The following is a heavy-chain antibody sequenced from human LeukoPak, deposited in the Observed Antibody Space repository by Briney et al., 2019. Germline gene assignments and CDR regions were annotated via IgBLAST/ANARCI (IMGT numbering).Heavy chain of an antibody. Sequence: SETLSLTCTVSGGSIGSSSYYWGWIRQPPGKGLEWIGSIYYSGSTYYNPPLKSRVTISVDTSKNQFSLKLSSVTAADTAVYYCARVRYCSGGSCYRFPDYWGQGTLVTVSS. CDR2: IYYSGST. CDR3: ARVRYCSGGSCYRFPDY. J-gene: IGHJ4*02. V-gene: IGHV4-39*01. CDR1: GGSIGSSSYY. D-gene: IGHD2-15*01.